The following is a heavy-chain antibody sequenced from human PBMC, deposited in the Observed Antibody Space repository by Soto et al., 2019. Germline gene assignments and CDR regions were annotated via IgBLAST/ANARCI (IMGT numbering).Heavy chain of an antibody. V-gene: IGHV3-21*06. CDR3: ARESEDLTSNFDY. CDR1: GFTFTRYS. J-gene: IGHJ4*02. Sequence: GGSLRLSCAASGFTFTRYSMNWVRQAPGKGLEWVSSVSSTTNYIYYGDSMKGRFTISRDNAKNSLYPEMNSLRAEDTAVYYCARESEDLTSNFDYWGQGTLVTVSS. CDR2: VSSTTNYI.